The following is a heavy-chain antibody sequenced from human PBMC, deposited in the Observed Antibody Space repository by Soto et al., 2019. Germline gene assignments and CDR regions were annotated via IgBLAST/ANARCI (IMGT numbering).Heavy chain of an antibody. V-gene: IGHV6-1*01. CDR3: ARESSHYYDSSGYLVY. CDR2: TYYRSKWYN. J-gene: IGHJ4*02. Sequence: SETLSLTCAISGDSVSSNSAAWNWIRQSPSRGLEWLGRTYYRSKWYNDYAVSVKSRITINPDTSKNQFSLQLNSVTPEDTAVYYCARESSHYYDSSGYLVYWGQGTLVTVSS. D-gene: IGHD3-22*01. CDR1: GDSVSSNSAA.